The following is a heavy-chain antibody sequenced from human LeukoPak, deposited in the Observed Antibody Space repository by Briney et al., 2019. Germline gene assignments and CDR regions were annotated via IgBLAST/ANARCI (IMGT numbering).Heavy chain of an antibody. CDR3: GSSTRRILDAFDI. J-gene: IGHJ3*02. V-gene: IGHV5-51*01. Sequence: GESMKISCKGSGYSFTSYWIGWVRQMPGKGLEWMGIIYPGDSDTRYSPSFQGQVTISADKSISTAYLQWSSLKASDTAMYYCGSSTRRILDAFDIWGQGTMVTVSS. CDR1: GYSFTSYW. D-gene: IGHD2-2*01. CDR2: IYPGDSDT.